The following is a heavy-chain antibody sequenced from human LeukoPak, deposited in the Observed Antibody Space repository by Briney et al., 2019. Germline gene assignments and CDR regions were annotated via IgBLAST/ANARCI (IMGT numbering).Heavy chain of an antibody. CDR1: GYTFTSYG. D-gene: IGHD2-15*01. CDR2: ISAYNGNT. J-gene: IGHJ3*02. CDR3: ARGTHIVVVVAAPDAFDI. V-gene: IGHV1-18*01. Sequence: ASVKVSCKASGYTFTSYGISWVRQAPGQGLEWMGWISAYNGNTNYAQKLQGRVTMTTDTSTSTAYMELRSLRSDDTAVYYCARGTHIVVVVAAPDAFDIWGQGTMVTVSS.